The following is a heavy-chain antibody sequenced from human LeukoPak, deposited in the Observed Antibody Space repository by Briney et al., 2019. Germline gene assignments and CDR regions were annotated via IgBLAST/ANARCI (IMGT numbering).Heavy chain of an antibody. CDR3: RGWFDP. Sequence: SETLSLTCTVSGGSISSYYWSWIRQPPGKGLEWIGYIYYSGSTNYNPSLKSRVTISVDTSKNQFYTAVYYCARDPRNYGDYRGWFDPWGQGTLVTVSS. J-gene: IGHJ5*02. D-gene: IGHD4-17*01. V-gene: IGHV4-59*01. CDR2: IYYSGST. CDR1: GGSISSYY.